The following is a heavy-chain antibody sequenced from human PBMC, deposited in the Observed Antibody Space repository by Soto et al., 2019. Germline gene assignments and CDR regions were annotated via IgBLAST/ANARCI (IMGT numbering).Heavy chain of an antibody. V-gene: IGHV4-31*03. CDR3: ARGIAAPGTFDY. J-gene: IGHJ4*02. Sequence: PSETLSLTCSVSGGSISRGCYYWSWIRQHPGKGLEWIGYIYYSGSTYYNPSLKSRVTISADTSKNQFSLKLSSVTAADTAVYYCARGIAAPGTFDYWGQGTLVTAPQ. CDR2: IYYSGST. CDR1: GGSISRGCYY. D-gene: IGHD6-13*01.